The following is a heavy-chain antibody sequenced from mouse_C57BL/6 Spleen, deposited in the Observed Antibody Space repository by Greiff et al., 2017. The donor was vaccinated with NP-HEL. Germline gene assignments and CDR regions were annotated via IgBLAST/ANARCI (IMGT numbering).Heavy chain of an antibody. CDR3: AIYYYGSSHLDY. Sequence: EVHLVESGGGLVKPGGSLKLSCAASGFTFSDYGMHWVRQAPEKGLEWVAYISSGSSTIYYADTVKGRFTISRDNAKNTLFLQMTSLRSEDTAMYYCAIYYYGSSHLDYWGQGTTLTVSS. D-gene: IGHD1-1*01. J-gene: IGHJ2*01. CDR1: GFTFSDYG. CDR2: ISSGSSTI. V-gene: IGHV5-17*01.